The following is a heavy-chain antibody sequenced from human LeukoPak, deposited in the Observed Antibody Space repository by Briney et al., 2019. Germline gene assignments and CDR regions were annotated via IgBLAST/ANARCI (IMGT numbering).Heavy chain of an antibody. D-gene: IGHD6-13*01. CDR2: IIPIIGTA. CDR3: ARDPNSSSWYLGGYFDY. Sequence: ASVKVSCKASGGTFSSYAISWVRQAPGQGLEWMGGIIPIIGTANYAQKFQGRVTITADESTSTAYMELSSLRSEDTAVYYCARDPNSSSWYLGGYFDYWGQGTLVTVSS. J-gene: IGHJ4*02. CDR1: GGTFSSYA. V-gene: IGHV1-69*13.